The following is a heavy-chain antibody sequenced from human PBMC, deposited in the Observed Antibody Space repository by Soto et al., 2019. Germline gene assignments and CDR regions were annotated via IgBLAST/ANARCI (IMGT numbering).Heavy chain of an antibody. J-gene: IGHJ4*02. V-gene: IGHV3-30-3*01. CDR2: ISYDGSNK. CDR1: GFTFSSYA. CDR3: AIVTLTGIAVAGVDY. D-gene: IGHD6-19*01. Sequence: QVQLVESGGGVVQPGRSLRLSGAASGFTFSSYAMHWVRQAPGKGLEWVAVISYDGSNKYYADSVKGRFTISRDNSKNTLYLQMNSLRAEDTAVYYCAIVTLTGIAVAGVDYWGQGTLVTVSS.